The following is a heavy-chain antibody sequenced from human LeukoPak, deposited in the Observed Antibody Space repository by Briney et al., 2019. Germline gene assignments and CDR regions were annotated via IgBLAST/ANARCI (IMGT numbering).Heavy chain of an antibody. V-gene: IGHV3-64D*06. J-gene: IGHJ3*02. CDR3: VKALTDDAFDI. CDR1: GFTFSTFP. CDR2: TSRNGDTT. Sequence: GGSLRLSCSASGFTFSTFPMHWVRQAPGKGLEYFSATSRNGDTTYYADSVKGRFTISRDNSKNTLYLQMSSLRPEDTAVYYCVKALTDDAFDIWGQGTMVTVSS.